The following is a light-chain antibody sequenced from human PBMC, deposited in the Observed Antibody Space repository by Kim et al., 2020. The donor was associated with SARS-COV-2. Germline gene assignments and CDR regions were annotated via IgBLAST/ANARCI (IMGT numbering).Light chain of an antibody. J-gene: IGKJ4*01. Sequence: SPAATAPTTCRARQSVSTALAWYEQKPGQAPRRRTYDAFNRATGIPARFSGSGSGTDFTLTTSSLEPEDFAVYCCQQHSNWPALTFGGGTKVDIK. V-gene: IGKV3-11*01. CDR3: QQHSNWPALT. CDR1: QSVSTA. CDR2: DAF.